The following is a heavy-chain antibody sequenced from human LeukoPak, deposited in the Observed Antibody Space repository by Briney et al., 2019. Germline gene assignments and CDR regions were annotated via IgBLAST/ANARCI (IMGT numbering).Heavy chain of an antibody. D-gene: IGHD4-17*01. J-gene: IGHJ4*02. CDR1: GGSIRSSYYY. V-gene: IGHV4-39*01. Sequence: SETLSLTCTVSGGSIRSSYYYWGWIRQPPGKGLEWIGSIYDSGSTYYNPSLKSRVTISVDTSKNQFSLKLNSVTAADTAVYYCARLLLETTVTTDANWGQGTLVTVSS. CDR2: IYDSGST. CDR3: ARLLLETTVTTDAN.